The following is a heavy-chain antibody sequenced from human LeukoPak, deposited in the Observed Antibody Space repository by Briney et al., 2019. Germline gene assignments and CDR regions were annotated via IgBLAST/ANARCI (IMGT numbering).Heavy chain of an antibody. J-gene: IGHJ4*02. D-gene: IGHD3-3*01. V-gene: IGHV5-51*01. CDR1: GYRFASYW. CDR3: ARHKVPIFGVVLDY. Sequence: GDSLKISCKGSGYRFASYWIAWMRQTPGKGLEWMGIMYPGDSDTRYNAPFQGQVTISADKSDSTAYLQWSSLQASDTAMYYCARHKVPIFGVVLDYWGQGTLVTVSS. CDR2: MYPGDSDT.